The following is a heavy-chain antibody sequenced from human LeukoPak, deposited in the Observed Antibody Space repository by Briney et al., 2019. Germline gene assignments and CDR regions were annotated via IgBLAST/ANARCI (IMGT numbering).Heavy chain of an antibody. Sequence: PSQTLSLTCTVSGGSISSGGYYWSWIRQHPGKGLEWIGYIYYSGSTYYNPSLKSRVTISVGTSKNQFSLKLSSVTAADTAVYYCARGVRGAARLYPTSFQHWGQGTLVTVSS. D-gene: IGHD6-6*01. CDR2: IYYSGST. J-gene: IGHJ1*01. CDR1: GGSISSGGYY. CDR3: ARGVRGAARLYPTSFQH. V-gene: IGHV4-31*03.